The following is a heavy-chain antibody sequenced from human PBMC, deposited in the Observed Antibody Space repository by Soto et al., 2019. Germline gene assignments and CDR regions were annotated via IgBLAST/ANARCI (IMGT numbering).Heavy chain of an antibody. J-gene: IGHJ4*02. Sequence: SETLSLTCTVSGGSISSGDYYWSWIHQPPGKGLEWIGYIYYSGSTYYNPSLKSRVIISVDTSKNQFSLKLSSVTAADTAVYYCARSMTSYYFDYWGQGTLVTVSS. CDR2: IYYSGST. CDR1: GGSISSGDYY. CDR3: ARSMTSYYFDY. D-gene: IGHD3-22*01. V-gene: IGHV4-30-4*01.